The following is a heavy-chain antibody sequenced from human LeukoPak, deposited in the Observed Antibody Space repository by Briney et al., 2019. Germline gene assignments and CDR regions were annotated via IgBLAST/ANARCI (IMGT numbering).Heavy chain of an antibody. CDR2: ISPNSGDT. D-gene: IGHD2-2*01. J-gene: IGHJ5*02. V-gene: IGHV1-2*02. CDR1: GYTFTGYY. Sequence: ASVKVSCKASGYTFTGYYMHWVRQAPGQGLEWMGWISPNSGDTDIAQKFQGRVTMTRDTSIATSYMEVDSLTSDDTAVYYCARESACGTTNCLAPADWLDPWGQGTLVVVSS. CDR3: ARESACGTTNCLAPADWLDP.